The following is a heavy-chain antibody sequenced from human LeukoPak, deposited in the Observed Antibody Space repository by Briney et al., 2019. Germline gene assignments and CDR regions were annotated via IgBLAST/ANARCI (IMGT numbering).Heavy chain of an antibody. CDR2: ISHLGST. J-gene: IGHJ5*02. CDR3: AARRNWNDG. V-gene: IGHV4-34*01. CDR1: GASFSDYY. Sequence: SETLSLTCAVSGASFSDYYWNWLRQPPGKGLEWIGEISHLGSTDYNPSLKSRVTISVDTSKNQFSLQLTSVTAADTAVYYCAARRNWNDGWGQGTLVIVSS.